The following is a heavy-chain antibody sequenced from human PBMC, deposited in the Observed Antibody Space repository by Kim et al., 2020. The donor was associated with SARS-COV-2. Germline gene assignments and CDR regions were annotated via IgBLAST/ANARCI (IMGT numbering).Heavy chain of an antibody. J-gene: IGHJ6*02. Sequence: SQTLSLTCAISGDSISSDSAAWNWIRQSPSRGLEWLGRTYYRSKWYNGYAVSVKSRITINPDTSKNQFSLQPNSVTPEDTAVYYCASTIRGYYYGMDVWGQGTTVTVSS. V-gene: IGHV6-1*01. CDR2: TYYRSKWYN. D-gene: IGHD3-10*01. CDR3: ASTIRGYYYGMDV. CDR1: GDSISSDSAA.